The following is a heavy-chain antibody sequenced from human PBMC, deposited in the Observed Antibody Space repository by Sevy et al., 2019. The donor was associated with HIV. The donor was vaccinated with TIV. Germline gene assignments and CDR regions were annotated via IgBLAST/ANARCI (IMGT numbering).Heavy chain of an antibody. Sequence: ASVKVSCKVSGYTLTELSMHWVRQAPGKGLEWMGGFDPEDGETIYAQKFQGRVTMTEVTSTDTAYMELSSLRSEDTAVYYCATDLSTYYYGSGSLTGPWGQGTLITVSS. D-gene: IGHD3-10*01. CDR3: ATDLSTYYYGSGSLTGP. CDR2: FDPEDGET. J-gene: IGHJ5*02. V-gene: IGHV1-24*01. CDR1: GYTLTELS.